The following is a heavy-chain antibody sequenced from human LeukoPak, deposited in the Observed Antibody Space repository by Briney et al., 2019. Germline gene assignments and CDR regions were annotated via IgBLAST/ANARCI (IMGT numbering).Heavy chain of an antibody. CDR1: GGTFSSYA. CDR2: MNPNSGNT. V-gene: IGHV1-8*03. CDR3: ARGYYYGSGSYYPDY. Sequence: ASVKVSCKASGGTFSSYAISWVRQATGQGLEWMGWMNPNSGNTGYAQKFQGRVTITRNTSISTAYMELSSLRSEDTAVYYCARGYYYGSGSYYPDYWGQGTLVTVSS. J-gene: IGHJ4*02. D-gene: IGHD3-10*01.